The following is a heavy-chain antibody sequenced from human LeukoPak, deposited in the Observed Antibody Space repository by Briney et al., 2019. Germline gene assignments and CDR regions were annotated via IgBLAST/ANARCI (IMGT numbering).Heavy chain of an antibody. J-gene: IGHJ6*03. CDR2: INQDGSEK. CDR1: GFTFSSYW. Sequence: GGSLRLSCAASGFTFSSYWMSWVRQAPGKGLEWVANINQDGSEKYYVDSVKGRFTISRDNAKNSLYLQMNSLRDEDTAVYYCARADSSIAARLSRSSIFNYYYYMDVWGKGTTVTVSS. CDR3: ARADSSIAARLSRSSIFNYYYYMDV. V-gene: IGHV3-7*01. D-gene: IGHD6-6*01.